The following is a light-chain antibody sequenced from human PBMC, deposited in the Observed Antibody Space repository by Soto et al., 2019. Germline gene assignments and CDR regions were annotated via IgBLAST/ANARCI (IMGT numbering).Light chain of an antibody. V-gene: IGKV3-15*01. J-gene: IGKJ3*01. CDR2: DAS. CDR1: HTVSGN. CDR3: QQYNIWPPFT. Sequence: EIVMTQSPTTLSVSPGERATLSCRSSHTVSGNLAWYQHKPGQAPRLLIYDASTRAAGVPARFSGSGSGKEFTLTISSLQSEDFAVYYCQQYNIWPPFTFGPGTKVDIE.